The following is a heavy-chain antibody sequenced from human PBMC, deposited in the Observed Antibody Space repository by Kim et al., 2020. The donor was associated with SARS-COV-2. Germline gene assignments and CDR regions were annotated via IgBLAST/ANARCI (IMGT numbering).Heavy chain of an antibody. V-gene: IGHV3-64*01. CDR1: GFTFSSYA. Sequence: GGSLRLSCAASGFTFSSYAMHWVRQAPGKGLEYVSAISSNGGSTYYANSVKGRFTISRDNSKNTLYLQMGSLRAEDMAVYYCARVYYYDSSGYYYPYFDYWGQGTLVTVSS. CDR2: ISSNGGST. J-gene: IGHJ4*02. D-gene: IGHD3-22*01. CDR3: ARVYYYDSSGYYYPYFDY.